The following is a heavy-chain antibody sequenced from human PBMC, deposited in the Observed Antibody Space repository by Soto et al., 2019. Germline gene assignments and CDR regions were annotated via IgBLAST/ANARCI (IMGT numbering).Heavy chain of an antibody. CDR3: ARGVCRGGSFVGAEYFQH. CDR2: IIPIFGTA. Sequence: QVQLVQSGAEVKKPGSSVKVSCKASGGTFSSYAISWVRQAPGQGLEWMGGIIPIFGTANYAQKFQGRVTITADESTSTAYMELSSLRSEDTAVYYCARGVCRGGSFVGAEYFQHWGQGTLVVVAS. J-gene: IGHJ1*01. CDR1: GGTFSSYA. D-gene: IGHD2-15*01. V-gene: IGHV1-69*12.